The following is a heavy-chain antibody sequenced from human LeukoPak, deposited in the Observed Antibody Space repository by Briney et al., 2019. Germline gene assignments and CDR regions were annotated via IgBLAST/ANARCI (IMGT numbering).Heavy chain of an antibody. J-gene: IGHJ4*02. D-gene: IGHD3-10*01. V-gene: IGHV3-30*04. Sequence: GGSLRLSCAASGFTFSSYAMHWVRQAPGKGLEWVAVISYDGSNKYYEDSVKGRFTISRDNSKNTLYLQMNSLRAEDTAVYYCARTTYYYGSGFDYWGQGTLVTVSS. CDR1: GFTFSSYA. CDR3: ARTTYYYGSGFDY. CDR2: ISYDGSNK.